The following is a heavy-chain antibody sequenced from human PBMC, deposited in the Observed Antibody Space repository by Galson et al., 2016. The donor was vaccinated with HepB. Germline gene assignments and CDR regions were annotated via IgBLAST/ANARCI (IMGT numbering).Heavy chain of an antibody. J-gene: IGHJ4*02. CDR2: IPRSGGAT. D-gene: IGHD3-16*01. Sequence: SLRLSCAASGFSFSSSGMSWVRQAPGRGLERVSGIPRSGGATHYADFVKGRFTISRDNSKNTLYLYMNNLTAGDTAIYYCGKHGGFDYWGQGALVTVSS. CDR3: GKHGGFDY. V-gene: IGHV3-23*01. CDR1: GFSFSSSG.